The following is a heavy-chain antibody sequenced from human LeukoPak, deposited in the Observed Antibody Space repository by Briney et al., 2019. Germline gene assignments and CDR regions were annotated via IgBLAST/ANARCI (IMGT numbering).Heavy chain of an antibody. CDR2: ISSTGSDI. V-gene: IGHV3-21*04. J-gene: IGHJ4*02. Sequence: GGSLSLSCAASGFTFSKHSMSWVRQAPGKGLEWVSLISSTGSDIYYADSVKGRFTISRDNSKNTLYLQMNSLRAEDTAVYYCARPYLGIYGDYDSFWGQGTLVTVSS. CDR3: ARPYLGIYGDYDSF. D-gene: IGHD4-17*01. CDR1: GFTFSKHS.